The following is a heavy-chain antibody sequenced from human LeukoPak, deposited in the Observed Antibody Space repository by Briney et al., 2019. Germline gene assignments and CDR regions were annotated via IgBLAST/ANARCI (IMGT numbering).Heavy chain of an antibody. J-gene: IGHJ4*02. V-gene: IGHV3-23*01. CDR1: GFTFSSYA. CDR3: AKEAGYFDWLLSVFDY. D-gene: IGHD3-9*01. Sequence: PGGSLRLSCAASGFTFSSYAMSWVRQAPGKGLEWVSAISGSGGSTYYADSVKGRYTISRDNSKNTLYLQMNSLRAEDTAVYYCAKEAGYFDWLLSVFDYWGQGTLVTVSS. CDR2: ISGSGGST.